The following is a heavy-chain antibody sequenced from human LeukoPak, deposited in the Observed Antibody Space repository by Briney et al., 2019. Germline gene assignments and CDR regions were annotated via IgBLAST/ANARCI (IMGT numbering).Heavy chain of an antibody. CDR1: GFTFSSYG. Sequence: PGRSLRLSCAASGFTFSSYGMHWVRQAPGKGLEWVAVILYDGSNKYYADSVKGRFTISRDNSKNTLYLQMNSLRAEDTAVYYCAKSHSSGWYGPDYWGQGTVVTVSS. V-gene: IGHV3-30*18. CDR2: ILYDGSNK. CDR3: AKSHSSGWYGPDY. J-gene: IGHJ4*02. D-gene: IGHD6-19*01.